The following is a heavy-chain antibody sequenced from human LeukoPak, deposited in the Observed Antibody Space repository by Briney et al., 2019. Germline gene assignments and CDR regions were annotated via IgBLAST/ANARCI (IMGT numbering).Heavy chain of an antibody. CDR1: GFTFSSYA. J-gene: IGHJ4*02. Sequence: PGGSLRLSCAASGFTFSSYAMSWVRQAPGKGLEWVSAISGSGSSTYYADSVKGRFTISRDNSKNTLYLQMNNLRAEDTAVYYCAKGYCSGGSCYSGTFDYWGQGTLVTVSS. CDR2: ISGSGSST. D-gene: IGHD2-15*01. V-gene: IGHV3-23*01. CDR3: AKGYCSGGSCYSGTFDY.